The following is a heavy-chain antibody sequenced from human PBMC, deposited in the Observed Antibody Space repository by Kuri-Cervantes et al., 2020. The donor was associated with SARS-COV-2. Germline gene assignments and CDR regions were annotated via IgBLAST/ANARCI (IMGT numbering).Heavy chain of an antibody. D-gene: IGHD3-3*01. V-gene: IGHV2-70*04. CDR3: ARGSGSTFDAFDI. CDR2: IDWDDDK. Sequence: SGPTLVKPTQTLTLTCTFSGFSLSTSGMRVSWIRQPPGKALEWLARIDWDDDKFYSTSLKTRLTISKDTSKNQVVLTMTNMDPVDTATYYCARGSGSTFDAFDIWGQGTRVTVSS. CDR1: GFSLSTSGMR. J-gene: IGHJ3*02.